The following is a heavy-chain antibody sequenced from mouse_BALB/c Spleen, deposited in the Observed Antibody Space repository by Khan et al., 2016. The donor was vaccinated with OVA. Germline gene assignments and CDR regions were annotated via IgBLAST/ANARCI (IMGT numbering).Heavy chain of an antibody. CDR3: ARGGYGGFAY. CDR1: GYTFSSYW. CDR2: IFPGSVST. D-gene: IGHD2-2*01. V-gene: IGHV1-9*01. J-gene: IGHJ3*01. Sequence: VQLQESGGDLMKPGASVKISCKATGYTFSSYWIEWVKQRPGHGLEWIGQIFPGSVSTTYNEKFKGKATFTADTSSNTAYMQLSRLTSEDSAVYYCARGGYGGFAYWGQGTLVTVSA.